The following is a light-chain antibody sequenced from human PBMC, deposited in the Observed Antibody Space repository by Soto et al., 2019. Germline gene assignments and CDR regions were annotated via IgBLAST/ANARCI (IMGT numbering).Light chain of an antibody. V-gene: IGKV3-20*01. J-gene: IGKJ1*01. Sequence: EIVLTQSPGTLSLSPGERATLSCRASQSVSSRSLAWFQQKPGQAPRLLIYAASSRATGIPDRFSGSGFGTDFTLTISRLEPEDFALYYCQHYGSSPWTFGQGTKVEIK. CDR2: AAS. CDR1: QSVSSRS. CDR3: QHYGSSPWT.